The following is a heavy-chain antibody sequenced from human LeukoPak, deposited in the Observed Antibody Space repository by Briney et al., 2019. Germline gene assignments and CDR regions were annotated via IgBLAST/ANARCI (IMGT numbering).Heavy chain of an antibody. CDR3: ASDPYSSSAFDN. J-gene: IGHJ4*02. V-gene: IGHV3-48*01. CDR1: RFTFSSYS. D-gene: IGHD6-6*01. CDR2: ISRSSTTI. Sequence: GGSLRLSCAASRFTFSSYSMNWVRQASGEGLEWVSYISRSSTTIYYADSVKGRFTISRDNAKNSLYLQMNSLRAEDTAVYYCASDPYSSSAFDNWGQGTLVTVSS.